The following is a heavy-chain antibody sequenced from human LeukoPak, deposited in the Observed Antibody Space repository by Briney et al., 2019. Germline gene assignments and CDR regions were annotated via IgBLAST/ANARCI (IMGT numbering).Heavy chain of an antibody. Sequence: GGSLRLSCAASGFTFRSYGVHWVRQAPGKGLEWVAVIWYDASNKYYADSVKGRFTISRDNSNNTLYLQMNSLRAEDTAVYYCVRDMSSYLVEMDVWGQGTTVTVSS. CDR3: VRDMSSYLVEMDV. D-gene: IGHD1-26*01. CDR2: IWYDASNK. V-gene: IGHV3-33*01. J-gene: IGHJ6*02. CDR1: GFTFRSYG.